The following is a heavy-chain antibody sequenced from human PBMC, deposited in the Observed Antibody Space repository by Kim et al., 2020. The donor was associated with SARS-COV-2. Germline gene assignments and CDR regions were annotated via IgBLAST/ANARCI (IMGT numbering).Heavy chain of an antibody. V-gene: IGHV3-21*01. Sequence: GGSLRLSCAASGFTFSSYSMNWVRQAPGKGLEWVSSISSSSSYIYYADSVKGRFTISRDNAKNSLYLQMNSLRAEDTAVYYCARVGVYRAYGSGSWPPPPSYYGMDVWGQGTTVTVSS. CDR1: GFTFSSYS. CDR3: ARVGVYRAYGSGSWPPPPSYYGMDV. J-gene: IGHJ6*02. D-gene: IGHD3-10*01. CDR2: ISSSSSYI.